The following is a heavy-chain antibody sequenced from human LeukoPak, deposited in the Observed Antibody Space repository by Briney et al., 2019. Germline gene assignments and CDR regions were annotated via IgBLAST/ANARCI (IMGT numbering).Heavy chain of an antibody. CDR1: GGSFSGYY. V-gene: IGHV4-34*01. CDR2: INHSGST. Sequence: SETLSLTCAVYGGSFSGYYRSWIRQPPGKGLESIGEINHSGSTNYNPSLKSRVTISVDTSKNQFSLKLSSVTAADTAVYYCAREGYSSSSGYFDYWGQGTLVTVSS. CDR3: AREGYSSSSGYFDY. D-gene: IGHD6-6*01. J-gene: IGHJ4*02.